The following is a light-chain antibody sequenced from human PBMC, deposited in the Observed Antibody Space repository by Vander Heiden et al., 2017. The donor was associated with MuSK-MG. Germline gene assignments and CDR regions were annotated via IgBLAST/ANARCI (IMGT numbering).Light chain of an antibody. CDR2: EVT. J-gene: IGLJ2*01. CDR3: YSYAPPATFVV. Sequence: GTSSDVGSFNLVSWYQQHPGKAPKLVIYEVTKRPSGISSRFSGSKSVNTASLSISGLQADDEADYYCYSYAPPATFVVFGGGTKLTVL. CDR1: SSDVGSFNL. V-gene: IGLV2-23*02.